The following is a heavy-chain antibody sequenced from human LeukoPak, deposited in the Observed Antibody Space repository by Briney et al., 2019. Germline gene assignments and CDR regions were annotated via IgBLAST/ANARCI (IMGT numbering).Heavy chain of an antibody. J-gene: IGHJ4*02. V-gene: IGHV4-34*01. CDR2: INHSGST. CDR3: VRGPAYGSGSYRMSYDY. D-gene: IGHD3-10*01. CDR1: GGSFSGYY. Sequence: SETLSLTCAVYGGSFSGYYWSWIRQPPGKGLEWIGEINHSGSTNYNPSLKSRVTISVDTSKNQFSLKLSSVTAADTAVYYCVRGPAYGSGSYRMSYDYWGQGTLVTVSS.